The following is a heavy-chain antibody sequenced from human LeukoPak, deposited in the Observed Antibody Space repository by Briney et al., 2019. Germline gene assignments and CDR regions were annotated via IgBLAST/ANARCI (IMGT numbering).Heavy chain of an antibody. V-gene: IGHV3-23*01. CDR2: ISGSGGST. CDR1: GFTFSSYA. J-gene: IGHJ4*02. CDR3: AKSGQWLARFDY. D-gene: IGHD6-19*01. Sequence: PGGSLRLSCAPSGFTFSSYAMSWVRQAPGKGLEWVSAISGSGGSTYYADSVKGRFTISRDNSKSTLYLQMNSLRAEDTAVYYCAKSGQWLARFDYWGQGTLVTVSS.